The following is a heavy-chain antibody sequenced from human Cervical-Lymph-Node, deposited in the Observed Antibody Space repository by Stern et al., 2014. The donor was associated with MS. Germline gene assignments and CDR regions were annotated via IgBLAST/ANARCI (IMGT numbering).Heavy chain of an antibody. CDR2: IWYDGSKK. Sequence: VQLVQSGGGVVQPGRSLRLSCAASESSFSYYGMHWVRQAPGKGLEGVALIWYDGSKKYYADSVKGRYTISRDNSKSTLYLQMDSLRAEDTAIYYCARDRIAVAGLHYYFYGLAGRGQGTTVTVSS. CDR1: ESSFSYYG. J-gene: IGHJ6*02. CDR3: ARDRIAVAGLHYYFYGLAG. D-gene: IGHD6-19*01. V-gene: IGHV3-33*01.